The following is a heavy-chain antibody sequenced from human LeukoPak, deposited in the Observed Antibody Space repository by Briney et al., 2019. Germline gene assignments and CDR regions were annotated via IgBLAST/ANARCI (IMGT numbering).Heavy chain of an antibody. CDR3: AVDRGGCSAVACYAFNH. V-gene: IGHV3-15*01. CDR2: IKSKVDGGTT. D-gene: IGHD2-15*01. CDR1: GFSFSDGW. J-gene: IGHJ4*02. Sequence: GESLRLSCAGSGFSFSDGWMGWVRQAPGKGLEWVGRIKSKVDGGTTDYAAPVKGRFTISRDDSQNKLFLQMNSLEIGDTAVYYCAVDRGGCSAVACYAFNHWGQGTLVTVSS.